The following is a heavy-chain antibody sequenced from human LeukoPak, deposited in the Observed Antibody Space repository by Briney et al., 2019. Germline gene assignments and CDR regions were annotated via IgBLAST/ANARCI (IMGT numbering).Heavy chain of an antibody. CDR2: IWYDGSNK. V-gene: IGHV3-33*01. J-gene: IGHJ4*02. Sequence: GGSLRLSCAASGFTFSNYGMHWVRQAPGKGLEWVAYIWYDGSNKYYTDSVKGRFTISRDNSKNTLYLQMNSLRAEDTAVYYCARSYYYDSSHTADYWGQGTRVTVSS. CDR1: GFTFSNYG. D-gene: IGHD3-22*01. CDR3: ARSYYYDSSHTADY.